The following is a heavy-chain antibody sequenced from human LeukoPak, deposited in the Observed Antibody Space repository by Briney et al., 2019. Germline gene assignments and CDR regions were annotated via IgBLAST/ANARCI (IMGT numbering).Heavy chain of an antibody. Sequence: SQTLSLTCAISGDSVSSNSVTWNWIRQSPSRGLEWLGRIYYRSQWKTDYSASVKSRIAVTPDTSKNQFSLQLNSVTPEDTAVYYCARATSMNFDYWGQGALVTVSS. V-gene: IGHV6-1*01. CDR2: IYYRSQWKT. CDR3: ARATSMNFDY. CDR1: GDSVSSNSVT. J-gene: IGHJ4*02.